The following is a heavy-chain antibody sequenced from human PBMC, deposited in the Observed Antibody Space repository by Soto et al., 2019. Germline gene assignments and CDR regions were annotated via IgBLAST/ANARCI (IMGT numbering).Heavy chain of an antibody. J-gene: IGHJ4*02. CDR3: ARGRGIAAAGEDIVVVVAATNYFDY. CDR2: INHSGST. Sequence: SETLSLTCAVYGGSFSGYYWSWIRHPPGKGLEWIGEINHSGSTNYNPSLKSRVTISVDTSKNQFSLKPSTVTAADTAVYYCARGRGIAAAGEDIVVVVAATNYFDYWGQGTLVTVSS. V-gene: IGHV4-34*01. D-gene: IGHD2-15*01. CDR1: GGSFSGYY.